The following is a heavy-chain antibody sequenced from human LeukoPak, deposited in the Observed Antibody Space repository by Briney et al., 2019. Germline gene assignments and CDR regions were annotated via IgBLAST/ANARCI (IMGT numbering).Heavy chain of an antibody. D-gene: IGHD1/OR15-1a*01. CDR1: GFPFSVAW. CDR3: AKDWFATTDY. V-gene: IGHV3-74*01. CDR2: ITTDETT. J-gene: IGHJ4*02. Sequence: GGSLRLSCAAAGFPFSVAWMHWFRQVPGKGLMWVSRITTDETTTYADSVRGRFTISRDNAKNTVYLQMNSLRVEDTAVYYCAKDWFATTDYWGQGILVTVSS.